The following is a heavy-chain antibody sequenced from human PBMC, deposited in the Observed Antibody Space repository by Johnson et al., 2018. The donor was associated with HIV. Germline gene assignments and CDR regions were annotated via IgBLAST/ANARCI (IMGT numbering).Heavy chain of an antibody. Sequence: QVQLVESGGGVVQPGRSLRLSCAASGFTFSSYAMHWVRQAPGKGLEWVAVISYDGSNKYYADSVKGRFTISRDNSKNTLYLQMNSMRAEDTAVYYCARDGSQLADAFDICGQGTMVTVSS. D-gene: IGHD6-6*01. J-gene: IGHJ3*02. CDR3: ARDGSQLADAFDI. CDR1: GFTFSSYA. V-gene: IGHV3-30*04. CDR2: ISYDGSNK.